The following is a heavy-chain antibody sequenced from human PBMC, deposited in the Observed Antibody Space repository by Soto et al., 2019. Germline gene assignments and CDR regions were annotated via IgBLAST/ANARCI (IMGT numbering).Heavy chain of an antibody. V-gene: IGHV5-51*01. D-gene: IGHD6-13*01. CDR1: GYTFSNFW. CDR2: IYPGDHET. CDR3: ARSPRSSPYFDX. Sequence: LVEYLKISCQCSGYTFSNFWIGWVRQLPGQGLEWMGIIYPGDHETRYSPSFLGKVTISAEKSINTAYLQWSSLEASDSAFYFCARSPRSSPYFDXWGQVARLTVSX. J-gene: IGHJ4*02.